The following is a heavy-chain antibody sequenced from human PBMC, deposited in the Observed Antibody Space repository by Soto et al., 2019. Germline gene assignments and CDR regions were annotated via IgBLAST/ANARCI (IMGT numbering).Heavy chain of an antibody. D-gene: IGHD6-19*01. V-gene: IGHV3-15*07. CDR3: TTDMNVGQWLATDDWFDP. CDR1: GFTFSKAW. CDR2: IKSKTDGGTT. Sequence: EVQLVESGGGLVKPGGSLRLSCAASGFTFSKAWMNWVRQAPGKGLEWVGRIKSKTDGGTTDYAAPVKGRFTISRDDSKNTLYLQMNSLKTEDTAGYYCTTDMNVGQWLATDDWFDPWGQGTLLTVSS. J-gene: IGHJ5*02.